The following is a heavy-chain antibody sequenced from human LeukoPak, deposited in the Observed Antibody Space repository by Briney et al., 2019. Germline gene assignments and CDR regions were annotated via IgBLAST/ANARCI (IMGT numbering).Heavy chain of an antibody. CDR3: AKDNAYYYADY. J-gene: IGHJ4*02. V-gene: IGHV3-30*18. CDR2: ISYDGSNK. Sequence: GRSLRLSCAASGFTFSSYGMHWGRQAPGKGLEWVAVISYDGSNKYYADSVKGRFTISSDNSKNTLYLQMNTLRAEDTAVYYCAKDNAYYYADYWGQGTLVTVSS. D-gene: IGHD3-10*01. CDR1: GFTFSSYG.